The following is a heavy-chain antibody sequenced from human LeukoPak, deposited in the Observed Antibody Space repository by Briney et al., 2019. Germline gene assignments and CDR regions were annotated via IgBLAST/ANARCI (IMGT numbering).Heavy chain of an antibody. J-gene: IGHJ4*02. CDR1: GFTFSDYS. CDR3: AKDQITIFGVVFGPPDY. D-gene: IGHD3-3*01. CDR2: ISPSSDTF. Sequence: GGSLRLSCTASGFTFSDYSMNWVRQAPGKGLEWISYISPSSDTFYYADSVRGRFTISRDNSKNTLYLQMNSLRAEDTAVYYCAKDQITIFGVVFGPPDYWGQGTLVTVSS. V-gene: IGHV3-48*01.